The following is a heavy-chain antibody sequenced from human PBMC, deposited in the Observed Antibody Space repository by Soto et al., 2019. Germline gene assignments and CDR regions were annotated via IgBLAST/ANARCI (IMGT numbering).Heavy chain of an antibody. J-gene: IGHJ5*02. D-gene: IGHD2-2*01. CDR2: ISFSSSYI. CDR1: GFSFGTYA. V-gene: IGHV3-21*01. Sequence: GGSLRLSCAASGFSFGTYAMNWVRQAPGKGLEWVSFISFSSSYIYYADSVRGRFTVSRDNAKNSLYLQLNNLRAEDTAVYYCATGTYQPLLDPWGQGTLVTVSS. CDR3: ATGTYQPLLDP.